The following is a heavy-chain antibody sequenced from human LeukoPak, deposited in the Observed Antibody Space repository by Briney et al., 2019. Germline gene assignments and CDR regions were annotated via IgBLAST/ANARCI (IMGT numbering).Heavy chain of an antibody. CDR2: ISGSGGST. CDR1: GFTFSSYA. J-gene: IGHJ5*02. V-gene: IGHV3-23*01. CDR3: AKDPSRINLIVVVRFVH. Sequence: SGGSLRLSGAASGFTFSSYAMSWVRQARGKGLEWVSAISGSGGSTYYADSVKGRFTISRDNSKNTLYLQMNSLRAEDTTVYYCAKDPSRINLIVVVRFVHWGQGTLVTVSS. D-gene: IGHD3-22*01.